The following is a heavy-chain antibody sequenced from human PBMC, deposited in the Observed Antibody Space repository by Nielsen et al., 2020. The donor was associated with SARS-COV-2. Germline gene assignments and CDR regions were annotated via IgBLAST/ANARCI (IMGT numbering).Heavy chain of an antibody. Sequence: GESLKISCAASGFTFSSYWMSWVRQAPGKGLEWVSGINWNGGSTGYADSVKGQFTISRDNAKNSLYLQMNSLRAEDTALYHCARDLGDYGDYAGPDYWGQGTLVTVSS. CDR2: INWNGGST. CDR3: ARDLGDYGDYAGPDY. CDR1: GFTFSSYW. V-gene: IGHV3-20*01. D-gene: IGHD4-17*01. J-gene: IGHJ4*02.